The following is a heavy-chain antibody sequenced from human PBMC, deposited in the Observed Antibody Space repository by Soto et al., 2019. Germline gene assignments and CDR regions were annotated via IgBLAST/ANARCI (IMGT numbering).Heavy chain of an antibody. CDR1: GYTFTSYG. D-gene: IGHD5-12*01. J-gene: IGHJ4*02. V-gene: IGHV1-18*01. Sequence: QVQLVQSGAEVKKPGASVKVSCKASGYTFTSYGINWVRQAPGQGLEWMGCISANNGNTHNAQKRQGRVTMNTDATTSTAYMELRSLRSDDTAVYYCASVQSGYDFAYWCQGTLGTVSS. CDR2: ISANNGNT. CDR3: ASVQSGYDFAY.